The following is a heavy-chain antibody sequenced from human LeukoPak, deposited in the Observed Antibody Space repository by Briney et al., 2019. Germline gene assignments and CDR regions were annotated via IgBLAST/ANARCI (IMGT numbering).Heavy chain of an antibody. CDR1: GSTFSNYA. V-gene: IGHV3-23*01. Sequence: GGSLRLSCAASGSTFSNYAMSWVRQAPGKGLEWVSSINGRGGSTYYADSVKGRFTISRDNSKNTLYLQMNSLRAEDTAVYYCARDLPDRKSAYYFDYWGQGTLVTVSS. CDR3: ARDLPDRKSAYYFDY. D-gene: IGHD1-14*01. J-gene: IGHJ4*02. CDR2: INGRGGST.